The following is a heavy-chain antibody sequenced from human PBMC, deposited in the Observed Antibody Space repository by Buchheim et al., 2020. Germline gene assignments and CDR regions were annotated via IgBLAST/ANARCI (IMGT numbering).Heavy chain of an antibody. V-gene: IGHV1-46*01. J-gene: IGHJ5*02. D-gene: IGHD3-10*01. CDR2: INPSGGST. CDR1: GYTFTSYY. CDR3: ARMEYYYGSGSSSWFDP. Sequence: QVQLVQSGAEVKKPGASVKVSCKASGYTFTSYYMHWVRQAPGQGLEWMGIINPSGGSTSYAKKFQGRVTMTRDTSTSTVYMELSSLRSEDTAVYYCARMEYYYGSGSSSWFDPWGQGTL.